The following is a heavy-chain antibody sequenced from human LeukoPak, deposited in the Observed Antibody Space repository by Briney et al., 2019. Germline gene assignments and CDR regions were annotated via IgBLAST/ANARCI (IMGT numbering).Heavy chain of an antibody. CDR1: GGTFSSYA. D-gene: IGHD6-13*01. CDR3: ARCHWGEQQLCSR. V-gene: IGHV1-69*13. J-gene: IGHJ4*02. Sequence: SVKVSCEASGGTFSSYAISWVRQAPGQGLGWMGGIIPIFGTANYAQKFQGRVTITADESTSTAYMELSSLRSEDTAVYYCARCHWGEQQLCSRWGQGTLVTVSS. CDR2: IIPIFGTA.